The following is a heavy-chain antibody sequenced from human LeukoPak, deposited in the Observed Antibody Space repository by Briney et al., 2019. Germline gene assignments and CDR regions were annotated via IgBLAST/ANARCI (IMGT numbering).Heavy chain of an antibody. CDR3: ARHVALGGRDFDY. V-gene: IGHV3-23*01. CDR2: IGGSGSTT. CDR1: GFTFSSYA. D-gene: IGHD3-16*01. J-gene: IGHJ4*02. Sequence: GGSLRLSCAASGFTFSSYAMSWVRQAPGKGLEWVSAIGGSGSTTYYADSVKGRFTISRDNSKNTLYLQMNSLRAEDTAVYYCARHVALGGRDFDYWGQETLVTVSS.